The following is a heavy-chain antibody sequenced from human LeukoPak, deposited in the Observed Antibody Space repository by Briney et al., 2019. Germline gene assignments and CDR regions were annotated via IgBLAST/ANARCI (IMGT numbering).Heavy chain of an antibody. J-gene: IGHJ4*02. CDR1: GGSISSYY. D-gene: IGHD1-14*01. V-gene: IGHV4-59*01. CDR2: IYYSGST. Sequence: SETLSLTCTVSGGSISSYYWSWIRQPPGKGLEWIGSIYYSGSTNYIPSLKGRVTISVDTSKNQFSLKLSSMTAADTAVYYCARDITTDGARKLDCWGQGTLVTVSS. CDR3: ARDITTDGARKLDC.